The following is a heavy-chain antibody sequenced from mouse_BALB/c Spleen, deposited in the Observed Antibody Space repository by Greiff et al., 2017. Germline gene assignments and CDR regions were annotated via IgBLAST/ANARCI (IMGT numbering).Heavy chain of an antibody. CDR3: AREGYYGSSLYAMDY. CDR2: ISNGGGST. Sequence: EVHLVESGGGLVQPGGSLKLSCAASGFTFSSYTMSWVRQTPEKRLEWVAYISNGGGSTYYPDTVKGRFTISRDNAKNTLYLQMSRLKSEDTAMYYCAREGYYGSSLYAMDYWGQGTSVTVSS. D-gene: IGHD1-1*01. V-gene: IGHV5-12-2*01. J-gene: IGHJ4*01. CDR1: GFTFSSYT.